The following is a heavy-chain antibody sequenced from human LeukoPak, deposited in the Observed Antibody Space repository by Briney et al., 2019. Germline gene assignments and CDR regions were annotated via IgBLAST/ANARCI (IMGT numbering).Heavy chain of an antibody. CDR2: IIPIFGTA. V-gene: IGHV1-69*13. D-gene: IGHD2-21*02. CDR1: GGTFSIYA. CDR3: AREDYCGGDCYEN. J-gene: IGHJ4*02. Sequence: GASVTVSFKASGGTFSIYAISWVRQAPGQGLEWMGGIIPIFGTANYAQKFQGRVTITADESTSTAYMELSSLRSEDTAVYYCAREDYCGGDCYENWGQGTLVTVSS.